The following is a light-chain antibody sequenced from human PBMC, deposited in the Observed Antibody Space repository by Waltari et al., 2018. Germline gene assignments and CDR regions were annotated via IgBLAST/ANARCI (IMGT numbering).Light chain of an antibody. CDR2: SKI. V-gene: IGLV1-44*01. CDR3: AAWDDSRNGLYV. CDR1: SPNIGRNT. J-gene: IGLJ1*01. Sequence: QSVLTQPPSASGTPGQTVAIACSGRSPNIGRNTVNWSQQLPGPAPKLLIYSKIHRPSGVPDRISGSKSGTSASLASSGLQSEDEGDYYCAAWDDSRNGLYVFGTGTKVTVL.